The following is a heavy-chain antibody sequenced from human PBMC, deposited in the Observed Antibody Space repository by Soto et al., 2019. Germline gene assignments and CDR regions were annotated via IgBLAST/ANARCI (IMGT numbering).Heavy chain of an antibody. V-gene: IGHV3-23*01. J-gene: IGHJ4*02. D-gene: IGHD7-27*01. CDR2: ISSSGGST. CDR3: AKGWGDY. Sequence: EVQLLESGGGLVQPGGSLRLSCAASGFTFSSYTMSWVRQGPGKGLEWVAGISSSGGSTVYEDSVKRRFTISRDKFKNTLYLQMNSLRDEDTAVYYCAKGWGDYWGQGTPVTVSS. CDR1: GFTFSSYT.